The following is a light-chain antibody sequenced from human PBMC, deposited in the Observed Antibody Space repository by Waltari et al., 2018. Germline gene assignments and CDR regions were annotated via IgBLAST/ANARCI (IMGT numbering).Light chain of an antibody. Sequence: EIVLTQSPGTLPLSPGETATLSCRASPTASSWYLAWYPQKPGQAPRLLIYNASNRTTGIPDRFIGSGSGTDFTLTISRLEPEDSAVYYCQQYGSTPLFTFGPGTKVDIK. CDR1: PTASSWY. CDR2: NAS. J-gene: IGKJ3*01. V-gene: IGKV3-20*01. CDR3: QQYGSTPLFT.